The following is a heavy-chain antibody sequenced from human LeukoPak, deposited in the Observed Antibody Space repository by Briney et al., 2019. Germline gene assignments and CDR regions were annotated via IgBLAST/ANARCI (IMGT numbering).Heavy chain of an antibody. V-gene: IGHV1-8*01. Sequence: ASVKVSCKASGYTFTSYDINWVRQATGQGLEWMGWMNPNSGSTGYAQKFQGRVTMSRNTSISTAYMELRSLRSDDTAVYYCARAPPITMVRDRSHDYWGQGTLVTVSS. CDR1: GYTFTSYD. CDR2: MNPNSGST. CDR3: ARAPPITMVRDRSHDY. J-gene: IGHJ4*02. D-gene: IGHD3-10*01.